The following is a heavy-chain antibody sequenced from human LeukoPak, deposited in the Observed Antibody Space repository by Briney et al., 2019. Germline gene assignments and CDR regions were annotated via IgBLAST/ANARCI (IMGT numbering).Heavy chain of an antibody. Sequence: ASVKVSCKASGYTFTGYYMHWVRQAPGQGLEWMGWINPNSGGTNYAQKFQGRVTMTRDTSISTAYMELSRLRSDDTAVYYCARVIPTIYGSFKSRYYYYYMDVWGKGTTVTVSS. J-gene: IGHJ6*03. CDR2: INPNSGGT. CDR3: ARVIPTIYGSFKSRYYYYYMDV. CDR1: GYTFTGYY. V-gene: IGHV1-2*02. D-gene: IGHD2-15*01.